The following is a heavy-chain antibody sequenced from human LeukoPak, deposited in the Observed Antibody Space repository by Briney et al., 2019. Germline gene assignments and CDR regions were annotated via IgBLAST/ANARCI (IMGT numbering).Heavy chain of an antibody. J-gene: IGHJ4*02. V-gene: IGHV3-74*01. CDR2: INTHGRTT. D-gene: IGHD1-20*01. CDR1: WLLQKLL. CDR3: GRDLNWNQIDY. Sequence: PGDSLTHLHCPWWLLQKLLLDLDPAQAPGKAVVEVSRINTHGRTTDYADYVQRRFTISRDNAKNTLYLQMNSLRAEDTAVYYCGRDLNWNQIDYWGKGSLVTVSS.